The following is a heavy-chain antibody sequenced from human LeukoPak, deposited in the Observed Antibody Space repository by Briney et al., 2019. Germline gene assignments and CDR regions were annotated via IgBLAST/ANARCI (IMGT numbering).Heavy chain of an antibody. D-gene: IGHD4-17*01. CDR2: IILIFDTA. V-gene: IGHV1-69*06. CDR1: GGTFSSYA. J-gene: IGHJ4*02. CDR3: ARERHDYGDFDY. Sequence: ASVKVSCKASGGTFSSYAISWVRQAPGQGLEWMGGIILIFDTANYAQKFKGRFTITADKSTSTAYMELSSLRSEDTAVYYCARERHDYGDFDYWGQGTLVTVSS.